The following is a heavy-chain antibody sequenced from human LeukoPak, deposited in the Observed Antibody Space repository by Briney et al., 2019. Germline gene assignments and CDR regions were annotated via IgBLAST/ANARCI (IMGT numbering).Heavy chain of an antibody. CDR2: ISGSGGST. CDR1: GFTFSSYG. Sequence: PGGSLRLSCAASGFTFSSYGMSWVRQAPGKGLEWVSAISGSGGSTHYADSVKGRFTISRDNSKNTLYLQMNSLRAEDTAVYYCAKVRGERIAAASNHWGQGTLVTVSS. V-gene: IGHV3-23*01. J-gene: IGHJ5*02. D-gene: IGHD6-13*01. CDR3: AKVRGERIAAASNH.